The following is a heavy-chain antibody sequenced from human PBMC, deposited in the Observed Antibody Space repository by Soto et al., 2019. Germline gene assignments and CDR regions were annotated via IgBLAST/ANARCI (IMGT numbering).Heavy chain of an antibody. J-gene: IGHJ6*02. D-gene: IGHD2-2*02. CDR2: ISTYNSRT. Sequence: QDQLVQSGAEVKKPGASGKISCEASGYTFTSHGISWVRQAPGQGLEWLGWISTYNSRTHYAQKVQGRATMTTDTSTSTAYLDLRSLTFDDTAVYYCARARYCASPSCYKHYYYGMDTWGQGTTVTVSS. CDR1: GYTFTSHG. V-gene: IGHV1-18*04. CDR3: ARARYCASPSCYKHYYYGMDT.